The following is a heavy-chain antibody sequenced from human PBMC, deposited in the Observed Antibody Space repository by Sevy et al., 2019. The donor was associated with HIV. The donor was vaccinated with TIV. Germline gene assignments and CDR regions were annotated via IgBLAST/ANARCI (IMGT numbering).Heavy chain of an antibody. V-gene: IGHV3-23*01. CDR3: AKGGSGWYYFDY. CDR1: GFTFSSYA. CDR2: TSGSGGST. Sequence: GGSLRLSCAASGFTFSSYAMSWVRQAPGKGLEWVSVTSGSGGSTYYVDSVKGRLTISRDNSKNTLYLQMNSLRDEDTAVYYCAKGGSGWYYFDYWGQGTLVTVSS. D-gene: IGHD6-19*01. J-gene: IGHJ4*02.